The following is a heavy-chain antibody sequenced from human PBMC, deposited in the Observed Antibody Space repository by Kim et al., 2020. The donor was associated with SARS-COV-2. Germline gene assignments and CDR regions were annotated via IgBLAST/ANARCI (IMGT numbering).Heavy chain of an antibody. CDR3: VTTYSSGMDV. J-gene: IGHJ6*02. Sequence: TSYADSVKGRFTISRDNAKNTLFLQRNSLRAEDTAVYYCVTTYSSGMDVWGQGTTVTVSS. CDR2: T. D-gene: IGHD4-4*01. V-gene: IGHV3-74*01.